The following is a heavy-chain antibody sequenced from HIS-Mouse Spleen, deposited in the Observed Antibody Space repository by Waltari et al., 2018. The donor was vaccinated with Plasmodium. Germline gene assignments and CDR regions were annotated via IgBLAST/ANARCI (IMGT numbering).Heavy chain of an antibody. CDR3: ARAPIRDAFDI. CDR2: INHSVST. CDR1: GGSFSGYY. D-gene: IGHD3-9*01. Sequence: QVQLQQWGAGLLKPSEHLSLTCAVYGGSFSGYYWSWIRKPPGMGLEWIGEINHSVSTNSNPSRKSRDTISVDTSKNQFSLKLSSVTAADTAVYYCARAPIRDAFDIWGQGTMVTVSS. J-gene: IGHJ3*02. V-gene: IGHV4-34*01.